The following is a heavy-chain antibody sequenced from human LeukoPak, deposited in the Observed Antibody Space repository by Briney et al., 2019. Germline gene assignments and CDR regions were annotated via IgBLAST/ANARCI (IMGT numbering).Heavy chain of an antibody. CDR3: VPGSDGGYYRVETYFDY. V-gene: IGHV1-2*02. CDR1: GYTFTGYY. D-gene: IGHD5-12*01. Sequence: ASVKVSCKASGYTFTGYYMHWVRQAPGQGLEWMGWINPKSGGTNYAQKFQGRVTMTRDTSISTAYMELSRLRSDDTAVYYCVPGSDGGYYRVETYFDYWGQGTLVTVSS. CDR2: INPKSGGT. J-gene: IGHJ4*02.